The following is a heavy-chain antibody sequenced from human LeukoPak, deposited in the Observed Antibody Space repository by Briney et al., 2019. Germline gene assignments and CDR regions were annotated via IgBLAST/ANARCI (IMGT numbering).Heavy chain of an antibody. CDR1: GGTFSSYA. J-gene: IGHJ4*02. D-gene: IGHD2-8*01. V-gene: IGHV1-69*13. Sequence: SAKVSCKASGGTFSSYAISWVRQAPGQGLEWMGGIIPIFGTANYAQKFQGRVTITADESTSTAYMELSSLRSEDTAVYYCARGGIVLMALYYFDYWGQGTLVTVSS. CDR2: IIPIFGTA. CDR3: ARGGIVLMALYYFDY.